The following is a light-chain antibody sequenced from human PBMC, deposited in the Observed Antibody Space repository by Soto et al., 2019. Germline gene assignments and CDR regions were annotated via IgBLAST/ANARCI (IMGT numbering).Light chain of an antibody. J-gene: IGKJ1*01. CDR2: WAS. Sequence: DIVMTQSPDSLAVSLDERATINCKSSQSVLYSSNNKNYLAWYQQKPGQPPKLLIYWASTRESGVPDRFSGSGSGTDFTLTSSSLQAEDVAVYYCQQYYSTPTFGQGTKVEIK. V-gene: IGKV4-1*01. CDR3: QQYYSTPT. CDR1: QSVLYSSNNKNY.